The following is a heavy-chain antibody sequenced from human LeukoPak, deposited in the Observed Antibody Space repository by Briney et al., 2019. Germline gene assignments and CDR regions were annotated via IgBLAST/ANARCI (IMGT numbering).Heavy chain of an antibody. CDR1: GGSFSGYY. J-gene: IGHJ4*02. V-gene: IGHV4-34*01. CDR2: INHSGST. D-gene: IGHD3-22*01. CDR3: ARGLQYSSAGDY. Sequence: SETLSLTCAVYGGSFSGYYWSWIRQPPGKGLEWIGEINHSGSTNNNPSLKSRVAISVDTSKNQFSLRLSSVTAADPAVYYCARGLQYSSAGDYWGQGTLVTVSS.